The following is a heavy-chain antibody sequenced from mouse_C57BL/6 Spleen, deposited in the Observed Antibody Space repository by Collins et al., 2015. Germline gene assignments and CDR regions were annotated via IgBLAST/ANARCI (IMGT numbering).Heavy chain of an antibody. V-gene: IGHV3-2*02. CDR2: ISYSGST. Sequence: DVQLQESGPGLVKPSQSLSLTCTVTGYSITSDYAWNWIRQFPGNKLEWMGYISYSGSTSYNPSLKSRISITRDTSKNQFFLQLNSVTTEDTATYYCARRSSMDYWGQGTSVTVSS. CDR1: GYSITSDYA. CDR3: ARRSSMDY. J-gene: IGHJ4*01.